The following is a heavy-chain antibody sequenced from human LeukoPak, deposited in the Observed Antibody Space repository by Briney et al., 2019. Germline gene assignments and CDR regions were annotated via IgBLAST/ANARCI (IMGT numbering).Heavy chain of an antibody. V-gene: IGHV3-21*01. D-gene: IGHD4-17*01. CDR3: ARAAGDYVYFQH. CDR2: ISSSSSCI. CDR1: GFTFSSYS. J-gene: IGHJ1*01. Sequence: GGSLRLSCAASGFTFSSYSMNWVRQAPGKGLEWVSSISSSSSCIYYADSVKGRFTISRDNAKNSLYLQMNSLRAEDTAVYYCARAAGDYVYFQHWGQGTLVTVSS.